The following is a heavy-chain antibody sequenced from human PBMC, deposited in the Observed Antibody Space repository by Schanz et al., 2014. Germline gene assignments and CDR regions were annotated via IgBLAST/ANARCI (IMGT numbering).Heavy chain of an antibody. D-gene: IGHD2-8*02. CDR3: VRDRDAGGYDS. CDR1: GFAFSAYS. J-gene: IGHJ5*01. CDR2: ISSSGSYI. V-gene: IGHV3-21*01. Sequence: EVQLVESGGGLVKPGGSLRLSCAASGFAFSAYSMNWVRQAPGKGLEWVSSISSSGSYIYFPDSVKGRFTISRDNAKNSVYLQMHSLRAEDAALYYCVRDRDAGGYDSWGQGTLVTVSS.